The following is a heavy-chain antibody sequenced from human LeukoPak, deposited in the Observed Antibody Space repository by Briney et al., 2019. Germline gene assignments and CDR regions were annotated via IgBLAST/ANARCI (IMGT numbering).Heavy chain of an antibody. D-gene: IGHD4-17*01. Sequence: SGPTLVNPTQSLTLTCTFSGFSLNTSGVGVGWIRQPPGKALECLALIYWNDGKDYSPSLRSRLTITKDISKNQVVLTMTNMDPVDTATYFCARRRLEKGTTVTSAFDYWGQGTLVTVSS. J-gene: IGHJ4*02. CDR3: ARRRLEKGTTVTSAFDY. CDR2: IYWNDGK. CDR1: GFSLNTSGVG. V-gene: IGHV2-5*01.